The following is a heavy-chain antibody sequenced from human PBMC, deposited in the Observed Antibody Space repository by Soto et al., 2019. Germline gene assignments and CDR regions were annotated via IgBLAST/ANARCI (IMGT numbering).Heavy chain of an antibody. J-gene: IGHJ5*02. Sequence: SETLSLTCTVSARSISSTGYDWGWLRQTPGKGLEWIGTIYYSRSTYYNPSLKSRVTISVDTSKKQFSLKLSSVTAADSAVYYCATSNWFDPWGQGTTVTVSS. CDR2: IYYSRST. CDR3: ATSNWFDP. CDR1: ARSISSTGYD. V-gene: IGHV4-39*01.